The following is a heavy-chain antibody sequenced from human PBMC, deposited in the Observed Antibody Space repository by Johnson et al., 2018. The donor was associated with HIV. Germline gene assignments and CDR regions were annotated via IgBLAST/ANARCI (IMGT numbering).Heavy chain of an antibody. Sequence: QVQLVESGGGVVRPGGSLRLSCEASGFTFSSYAMHWVRQAPGKGLEWVSVIYSGGSTYDADSVKGRFTISRDNSKNMLYLQMNSLRAEDTAVYYCATDSSSGVYDAFDIWGQGTMVTVSS. V-gene: IGHV3-NL1*01. J-gene: IGHJ3*02. CDR1: GFTFSSYA. CDR3: ATDSSSGVYDAFDI. D-gene: IGHD6-13*01. CDR2: IYSGGST.